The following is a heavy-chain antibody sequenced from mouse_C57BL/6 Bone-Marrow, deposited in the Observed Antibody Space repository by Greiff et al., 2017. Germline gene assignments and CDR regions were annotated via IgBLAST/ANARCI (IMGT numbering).Heavy chain of an antibody. V-gene: IGHV1-55*01. CDR3: ARWDYGSSLGYWYFDV. CDR1: GYTFTSYW. J-gene: IGHJ1*03. CDR2: IYPGSGST. Sequence: QVQLQQPGAELVKPGASVKMSCKASGYTFTSYWITWVKQRPGQGLEWIGDIYPGSGSTNYNEKFKSKGTLTVDTSSSTAYMQLSSLTSEDSAVYYCARWDYGSSLGYWYFDVWGTGTTVTVSS. D-gene: IGHD1-1*01.